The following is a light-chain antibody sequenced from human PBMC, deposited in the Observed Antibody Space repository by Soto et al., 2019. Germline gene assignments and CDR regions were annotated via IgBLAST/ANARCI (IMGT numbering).Light chain of an antibody. CDR1: SSDIGSHNY. J-gene: IGLJ2*01. CDR3: SSFPGSNNFE. V-gene: IGLV2-8*01. CDR2: EVS. Sequence: QSALIQPPSASGSPGQSVTISCTGTSSDIGSHNYVSWYQQHPGKAPKLMIYEVSKRPSGVPDRFSGSKSGNTASLTVSGLQAEDEADYYCSSFPGSNNFEFGGGTKLTVL.